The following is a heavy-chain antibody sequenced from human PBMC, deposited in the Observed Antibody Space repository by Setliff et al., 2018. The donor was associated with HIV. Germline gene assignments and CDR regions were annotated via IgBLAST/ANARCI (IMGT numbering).Heavy chain of an antibody. V-gene: IGHV4-38-2*01. CDR2: IYHSGST. J-gene: IGHJ4*02. CDR3: ARHVARFDYDTGGYYVSHFDY. D-gene: IGHD3-22*01. Sequence: ASETLSLTCAVSGYSISSGYYWGWIRQPPGKGLEWIGSIYHSGSTYYNLSLKSRVTISVDTSKNQFSVRLSSVSAADTAVYFCARHVARFDYDTGGYYVSHFDYWGQGTQVTISS. CDR1: GYSISSGYY.